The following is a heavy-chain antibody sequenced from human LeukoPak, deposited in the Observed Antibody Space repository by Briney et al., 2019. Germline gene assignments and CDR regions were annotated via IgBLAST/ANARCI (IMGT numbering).Heavy chain of an antibody. J-gene: IGHJ5*02. CDR2: IYPGDSDT. Sequence: PGESLKISCKGSGYSFTSYWIGWVRQMPGKGLEWMGIIYPGDSDTRYSPSFQGQVTISADKSISTAYLQWSSLKASDTAMYYCARGPVPAAREYNWFDPWGQGTLVTLSS. D-gene: IGHD2-2*01. CDR1: GYSFTSYW. CDR3: ARGPVPAAREYNWFDP. V-gene: IGHV5-51*01.